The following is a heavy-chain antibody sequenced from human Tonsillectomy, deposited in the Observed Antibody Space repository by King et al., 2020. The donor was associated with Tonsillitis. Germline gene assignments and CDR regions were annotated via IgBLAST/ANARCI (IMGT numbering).Heavy chain of an antibody. CDR2: IYHSGST. CDR3: ARAGIGGSFFGYFYFDL. D-gene: IGHD3-10*01. J-gene: IGHJ2*01. V-gene: IGHV4-30-2*06. Sequence: QLQESGSGLVKPSQTLSLTCAVSGGSISSGTFSWNWIRQSPGKGLEWIGYIYHSGSTFYSPSLKSRVTISLDESENQFSLKLTSVTAADTATYYCARAGIGGSFFGYFYFDLWGRGTLVTVSS. CDR1: GGSISSGTFS.